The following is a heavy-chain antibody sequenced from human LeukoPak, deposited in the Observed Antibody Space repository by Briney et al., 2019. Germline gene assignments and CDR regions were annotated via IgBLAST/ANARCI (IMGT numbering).Heavy chain of an antibody. CDR1: GVSISSSNYY. D-gene: IGHD6-19*01. V-gene: IGHV4-39*07. Sequence: SETLSLTCTVSGVSISSSNYYWGWIRQPPGKGLEWIGSIFYSGSTFYNPSLKSRVTISVDTSKNQFSLKLSSVTAADTAVYYCARGAIAVALNPFDYWGQGTLVTVSS. J-gene: IGHJ4*02. CDR3: ARGAIAVALNPFDY. CDR2: IFYSGST.